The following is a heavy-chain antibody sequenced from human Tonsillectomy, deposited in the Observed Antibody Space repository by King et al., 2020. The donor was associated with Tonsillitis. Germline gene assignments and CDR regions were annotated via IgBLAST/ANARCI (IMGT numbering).Heavy chain of an antibody. CDR1: GYTFTGYY. CDR3: ARDFQDGGRWYLRGGDY. J-gene: IGHJ4*02. Sequence: QLVQSGAEVKKPGASVKVSCKASGYTFTGYYMHWVRQAPGQGLEWMGWINPNSGGTNYAQKFQGRVTMTRDTSISTAYMELSRLRSDDTAVYYCARDFQDGGRWYLRGGDYWGQGTLVTVSS. CDR2: INPNSGGT. V-gene: IGHV1-2*02. D-gene: IGHD6-13*01.